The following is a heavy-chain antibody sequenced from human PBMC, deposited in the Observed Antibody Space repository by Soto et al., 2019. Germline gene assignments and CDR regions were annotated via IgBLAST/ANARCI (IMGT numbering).Heavy chain of an antibody. D-gene: IGHD6-6*01. CDR3: ARESLAYSSSPGGLSWADY. CDR1: GDSVSSNSAA. Sequence: PSQTLSLTCAISGDSVSSNSAAWNWIRQSPSRGLEWLGRTYYRSKWYNDYAVSVKSRITINPDTSKNQFSLQLNSVTPEDTAVYYCARESLAYSSSPGGLSWADYWGQGTLVTVSS. V-gene: IGHV6-1*01. J-gene: IGHJ4*02. CDR2: TYYRSKWYN.